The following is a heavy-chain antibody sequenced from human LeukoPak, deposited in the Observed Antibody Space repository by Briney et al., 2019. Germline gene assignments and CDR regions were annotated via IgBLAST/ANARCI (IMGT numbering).Heavy chain of an antibody. CDR3: ARHQAEVPYYYED. CDR2: IYYSGST. D-gene: IGHD3-22*01. V-gene: IGHV4-39*07. CDR1: GGSISSSSYY. J-gene: IGHJ4*02. Sequence: SETLSLTCTVSGGSISSSSYYWGWTRQPPGKGLEWIGSIYYSGSTYYNPSLKSRVTISVDTSKNQFSLKLSSVTAADTAVYYCARHQAEVPYYYEDWGQGTLVTVSS.